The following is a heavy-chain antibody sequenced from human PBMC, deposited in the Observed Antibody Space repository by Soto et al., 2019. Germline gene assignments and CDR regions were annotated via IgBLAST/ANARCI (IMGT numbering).Heavy chain of an antibody. CDR1: GFTFSSYA. D-gene: IGHD3-10*01. V-gene: IGHV3-30-3*01. Sequence: QVQLVESGGGVVQPGRSLRLSCAASGFTFSSYAMHWVRQAPGKGLEWVAVISYDGSNKYYADSVKGRFTISRDNSKNTLYLQMNSLRAEDTAVYYCARDLIVRGVEGFWGQGTLVTVSS. J-gene: IGHJ4*02. CDR3: ARDLIVRGVEGF. CDR2: ISYDGSNK.